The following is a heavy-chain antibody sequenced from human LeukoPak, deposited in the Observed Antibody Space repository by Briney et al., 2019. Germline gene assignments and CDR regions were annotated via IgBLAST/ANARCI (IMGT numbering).Heavy chain of an antibody. D-gene: IGHD1-14*01. Sequence: PGGSLRLSCTASGFTVSNNYMSWVRQAPGKGLEWVSISYSDTNTNYADSVKGRFTISRDTSQNTLSLQMNSLRAEDTAVYYCVRKNRDFNAAFGIWGQGTVVTVSA. CDR2: SYSDTNT. CDR1: GFTVSNNY. J-gene: IGHJ3*02. V-gene: IGHV3-53*01. CDR3: VRKNRDFNAAFGI.